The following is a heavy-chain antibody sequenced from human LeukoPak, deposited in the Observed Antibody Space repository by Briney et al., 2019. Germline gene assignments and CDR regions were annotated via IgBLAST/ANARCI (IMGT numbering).Heavy chain of an antibody. CDR3: ARERMYSGSGSTFPYYDY. CDR2: IKPVGSEK. V-gene: IGHV3-7*01. J-gene: IGHJ4*02. CDR1: GFTFRSCW. Sequence: GGSLRLSCAASGFTFRSCWMSWVRQSPGKGLEGVANIKPVGSEKYYVDAVKGRFTISRDNARNPLFLEMKALRPEDTAVYSCARERMYSGSGSTFPYYDYWGQGTLVIVSS. D-gene: IGHD3-10*01.